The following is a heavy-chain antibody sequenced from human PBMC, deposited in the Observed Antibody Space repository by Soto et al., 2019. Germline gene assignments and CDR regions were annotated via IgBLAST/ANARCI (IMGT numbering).Heavy chain of an antibody. J-gene: IGHJ5*02. Sequence: GGSLRLSCAASGFTFSSYSMNWVRQAPGKGLEWVSYISSSSTIYYADSVKGRFTISRDNAKNSLYLQMNSLRDEDTAVYYCARVPYDSSWNWFDPWGQGTLVTVSS. CDR3: ARVPYDSSWNWFDP. CDR1: GFTFSSYS. D-gene: IGHD3-22*01. V-gene: IGHV3-48*02. CDR2: ISSSSTI.